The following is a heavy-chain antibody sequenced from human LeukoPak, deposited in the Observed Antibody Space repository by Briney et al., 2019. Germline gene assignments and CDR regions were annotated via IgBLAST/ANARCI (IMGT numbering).Heavy chain of an antibody. V-gene: IGHV3-30*03. J-gene: IGHJ4*02. CDR2: ISYDGSNK. CDR1: GFTFSSYG. CDR3: AREGVHSSGSYFDY. Sequence: GGSLRLSCAASGFTFSSYGMHWVRQAPGKGLEWVAVISYDGSNKYYADSAKGRFTISRDNSKNTLYLQMNSLRAEDTAVYYCAREGVHSSGSYFDYWGQGTLVTVSS. D-gene: IGHD6-19*01.